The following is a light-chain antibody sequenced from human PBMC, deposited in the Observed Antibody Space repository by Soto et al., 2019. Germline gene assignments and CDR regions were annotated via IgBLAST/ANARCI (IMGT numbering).Light chain of an antibody. V-gene: IGKV3-20*01. CDR2: AVS. J-gene: IGKJ1*01. CDR1: QSVSGNY. CDR3: QHYGRAPWT. Sequence: EIVLTQSPGTLSLSPGERDTVSCWASQSVSGNYLAWHQQKPGQAPRVLIYAVSKRAPGIPDRFSGSGSGTDFTLTINRLEPEDFAVYYCQHYGRAPWTFGQGTKVEF.